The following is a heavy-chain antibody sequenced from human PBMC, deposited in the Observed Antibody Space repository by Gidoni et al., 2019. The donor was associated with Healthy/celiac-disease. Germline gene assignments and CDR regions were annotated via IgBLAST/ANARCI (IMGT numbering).Heavy chain of an antibody. Sequence: EVQLVESGGGLVQPGGSLRLSCAASGFPVSSNYMSWVRQAPGKGLEWVSVIYSGGSTYYADSVKGRFTISRDNSKNTLYLQMNSLRAEDTAVYYCARARGYCSGGSCYQFAFDIWGQGTMVTVSS. D-gene: IGHD2-15*01. J-gene: IGHJ3*02. CDR1: GFPVSSNY. CDR3: ARARGYCSGGSCYQFAFDI. V-gene: IGHV3-66*01. CDR2: IYSGGST.